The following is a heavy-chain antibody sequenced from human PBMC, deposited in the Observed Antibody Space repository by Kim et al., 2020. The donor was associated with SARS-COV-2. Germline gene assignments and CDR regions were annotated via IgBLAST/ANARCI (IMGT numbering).Heavy chain of an antibody. CDR3: IAELTGGYSDCFDY. J-gene: IGHJ4*02. D-gene: IGHD4-4*01. V-gene: IGHV3-15*05. Sequence: AAPVKGRITISREESKNTLYLQMNSLKTEDTAVYYCIAELTGGYSDCFDYWGQGSRVTVSS.